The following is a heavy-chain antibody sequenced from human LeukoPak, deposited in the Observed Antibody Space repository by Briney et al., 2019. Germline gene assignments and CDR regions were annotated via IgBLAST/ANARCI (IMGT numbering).Heavy chain of an antibody. Sequence: PGGSLRLSCAASAFTFSIYSINWVRQAPGKGLEWVSYISSSSSTIYYADSVRGRFTISRDNAKNSLYLQMNSLRAEDTAVYYCARHSYGLRGFDYWGQGTLVTVSS. CDR2: ISSSSSTI. CDR1: AFTFSIYS. D-gene: IGHD5-18*01. CDR3: ARHSYGLRGFDY. V-gene: IGHV3-48*04. J-gene: IGHJ4*02.